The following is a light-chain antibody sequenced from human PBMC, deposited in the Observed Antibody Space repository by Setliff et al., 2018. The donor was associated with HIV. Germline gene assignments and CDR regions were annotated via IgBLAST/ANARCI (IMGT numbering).Light chain of an antibody. Sequence: QSVLTQPASVSGSPGQSITISCTGSSSDVGGYNYVSWYQQHPGKAPKLMIYDVSQRPSGVSDRFSGSKSGITASLTISGLQPEDESDYYCSSYTASSTLVFGGGTKGTVL. J-gene: IGLJ3*02. V-gene: IGLV2-14*03. CDR2: DVS. CDR3: SSYTASSTLV. CDR1: SSDVGGYNY.